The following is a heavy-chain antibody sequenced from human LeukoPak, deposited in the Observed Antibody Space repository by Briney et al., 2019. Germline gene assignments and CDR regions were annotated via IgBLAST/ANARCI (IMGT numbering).Heavy chain of an antibody. V-gene: IGHV4-59*01. CDR3: AREIKGTRYCSSTSCSDYYYYYMDV. D-gene: IGHD2-2*01. CDR1: GGSISSYY. CDR2: IYYSGST. Sequence: PSETLSLTCTVSGGSISSYYWSWIRQPPGKGLEWIGYIYYSGSTNYNPSLKSRVTISVDTSKNQFSLKLSSVTAADTAVYYCAREIKGTRYCSSTSCSDYYYYYMDVWGKGTTVTISS. J-gene: IGHJ6*03.